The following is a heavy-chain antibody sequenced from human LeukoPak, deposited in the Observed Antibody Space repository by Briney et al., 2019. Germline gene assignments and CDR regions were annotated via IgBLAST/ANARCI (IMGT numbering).Heavy chain of an antibody. V-gene: IGHV3-7*01. CDR1: GFTFGDYW. J-gene: IGHJ3*02. CDR3: ARDIEAFEI. D-gene: IGHD3-16*02. Sequence: GGSLRLSCAASGFTFGDYWMSWVRQAPGKGLEWVANIKRDGSEEYYVDSVKGRFTISRDNAKKSVSLQMNSLRVEDTAVYYCARDIEAFEIWGQGTMVTVFS. CDR2: IKRDGSEE.